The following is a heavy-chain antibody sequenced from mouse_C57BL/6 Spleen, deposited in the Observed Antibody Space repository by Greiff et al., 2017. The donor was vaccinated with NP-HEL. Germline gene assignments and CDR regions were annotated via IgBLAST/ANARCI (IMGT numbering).Heavy chain of an antibody. CDR1: GFTFSDYG. D-gene: IGHD2-1*01. CDR2: ISSGSSTI. V-gene: IGHV5-17*01. Sequence: EVKLEESGGGLVKPGGSLKLSCAASGFTFSDYGMHWVRQAPEKGLEWVAYISSGSSTIYYADTVKGRFTISRDNATNTLFLQMTSRRSEDTAMYYCARDCNYDYYAMDYWGQGTSVTVSS. CDR3: ARDCNYDYYAMDY. J-gene: IGHJ4*01.